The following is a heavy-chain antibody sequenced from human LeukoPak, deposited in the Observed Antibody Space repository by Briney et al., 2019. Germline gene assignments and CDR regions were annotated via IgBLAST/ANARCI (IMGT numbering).Heavy chain of an antibody. J-gene: IGHJ4*02. V-gene: IGHV3-11*01. CDR3: ARDPSVGIRSYFDY. CDR1: GFTFSDYY. Sequence: GGSLRLSCAASGFTFSDYYMSWIRQAPGKGMEWVSYISSSGSTIYYADSVKGRFTISRDNAKNSLYLQMNSLRAEDTAVYYCARDPSVGIRSYFDYWGQGTLVTVSS. D-gene: IGHD7-27*01. CDR2: ISSSGSTI.